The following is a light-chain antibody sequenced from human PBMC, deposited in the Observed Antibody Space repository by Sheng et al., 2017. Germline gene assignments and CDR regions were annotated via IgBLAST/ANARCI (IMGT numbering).Light chain of an antibody. CDR1: QSVNSY. V-gene: IGKV3-11*01. CDR2: DVS. CDR3: QLRGHWPPYT. Sequence: EIVLTQSPATLSMSPGERATLSCRASQSVNSYLAWYQQKPGQAPRLLIFDVSNRATGIPARFSGSGSGTDFTLTISGLEPDDFAVYYCQLRGHWPPYTFGQGTKLEIK. J-gene: IGKJ2*01.